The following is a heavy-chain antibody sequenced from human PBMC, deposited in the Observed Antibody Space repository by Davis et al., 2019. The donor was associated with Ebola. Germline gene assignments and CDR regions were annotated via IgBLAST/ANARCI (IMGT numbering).Heavy chain of an antibody. CDR2: INPSGGST. D-gene: IGHD1-26*01. V-gene: IGHV1-46*03. CDR1: GYTFTSYD. J-gene: IGHJ6*02. Sequence: ASVKVSCKASGYTFTSYDINWVRQAPGQGLEWMGIINPSGGSTSYAQKFQGRVTMTRDTSTSTVYMELSSLRSEDTAVYYCARGGVGATTGGFYYYGMDVWGQGTTVTVSS. CDR3: ARGGVGATTGGFYYYGMDV.